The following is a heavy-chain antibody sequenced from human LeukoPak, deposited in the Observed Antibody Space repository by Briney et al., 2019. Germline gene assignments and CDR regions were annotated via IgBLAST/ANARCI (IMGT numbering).Heavy chain of an antibody. D-gene: IGHD3-10*02. V-gene: IGHV3-30*04. J-gene: IGHJ6*04. CDR3: AELGITMIGGV. Sequence: GGSLRLSCAASKFTFNNYAMHWVRQAPGKGLEWVSIISSDGSNKYYADSVKGRFTISRDNAKNSLYLQMNSLRAEDTAVYYCAELGITMIGGVWGKGTTVTISS. CDR2: ISSDGSNK. CDR1: KFTFNNYA.